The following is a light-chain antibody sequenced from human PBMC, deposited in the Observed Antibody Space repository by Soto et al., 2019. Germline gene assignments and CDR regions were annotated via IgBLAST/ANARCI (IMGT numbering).Light chain of an antibody. CDR1: QSVSTTY. CDR3: QHYGGSPPYT. V-gene: IGKV3-20*01. CDR2: DAS. J-gene: IGKJ2*01. Sequence: EIVLTQSPGTLSLSPGERATLSCRASQSVSTTYLTWYQQKPGQAPRLLIYDASSRATGIPDRFSGSGSGTDFTLTISSLEPEDFAVYYCQHYGGSPPYTFGQGTKLEIK.